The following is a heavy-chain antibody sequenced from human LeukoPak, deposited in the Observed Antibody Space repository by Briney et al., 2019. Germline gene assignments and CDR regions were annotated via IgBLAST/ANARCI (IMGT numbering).Heavy chain of an antibody. D-gene: IGHD4-11*01. CDR1: GYTFTGDY. CDR2: INPNSGGT. CDR3: ARDTYSKGAFDY. Sequence: ASVKVSCKASGYTFTGDYMRWVRQAPGQGLEWMGWINPNSGGTNYAQKFQGRVTMTRDTSISTAYMELSRLRSDDTAVYYCARDTYSKGAFDYWGQGTLVTVSS. J-gene: IGHJ4*02. V-gene: IGHV1-2*02.